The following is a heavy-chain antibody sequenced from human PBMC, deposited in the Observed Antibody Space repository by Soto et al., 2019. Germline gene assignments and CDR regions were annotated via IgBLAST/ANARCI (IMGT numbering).Heavy chain of an antibody. Sequence: GGSLKISRKGSWYSFSSYWIGRVRQMPRKSPEGKGIIYPGDSNTRYSPSLQGQVTISVDKSISTAYLQWSSLKATDTAMYYCARHAYDFWSGHPNPRYYYGMDVWGQGTTVTVSS. CDR1: WYSFSSYW. CDR3: ARHAYDFWSGHPNPRYYYGMDV. V-gene: IGHV5-51*01. J-gene: IGHJ6*02. CDR2: IYPGDSNT. D-gene: IGHD3-3*01.